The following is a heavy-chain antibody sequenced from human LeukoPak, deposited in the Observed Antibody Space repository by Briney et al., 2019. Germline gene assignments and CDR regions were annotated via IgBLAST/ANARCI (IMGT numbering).Heavy chain of an antibody. CDR3: GEDFSWSFDY. J-gene: IGHJ4*02. CDR1: GFTFSNFG. V-gene: IGHV3-30*02. Sequence: GGSLRLSCVASGFTFSNFGMHWVCQAPGKGLEWVAKIQINGNDKYYADSVKGQFTISRDNSETMVYLQMNSLRAEDTAVYYCGEDFSWSFDYWGQGTLVTVSS. CDR2: IQINGNDK.